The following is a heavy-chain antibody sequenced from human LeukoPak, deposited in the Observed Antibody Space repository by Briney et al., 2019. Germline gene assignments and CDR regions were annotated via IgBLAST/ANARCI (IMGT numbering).Heavy chain of an antibody. Sequence: SQTLSLTCTVSGGSISSGSYYWSWIRQPPGKGLEWIGYIYYSGSTNCNPSLKSRVTISVDTSKKQFSLKLTSVTVADTAVYYCARETSQKGAHYMDVWGKGTTVTISS. CDR3: ARETSQKGAHYMDV. CDR1: GGSISSGSYY. CDR2: IYYSGST. D-gene: IGHD3-16*01. J-gene: IGHJ6*03. V-gene: IGHV4-61*01.